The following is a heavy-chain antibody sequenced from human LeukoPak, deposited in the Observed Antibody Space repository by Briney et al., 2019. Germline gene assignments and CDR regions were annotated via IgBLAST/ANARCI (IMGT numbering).Heavy chain of an antibody. CDR3: ANYDILTGYYPIDY. V-gene: IGHV3-21*04. CDR1: GFTFSSYS. Sequence: PGGSLRLSCAVSGFTFSSYSMTWVRQAPGKGLEWVSSISSSSSYIYYADSVKGRFTISRDNAKNSLYLQMNSLRAEDTAVYYCANYDILTGYYPIDYWGQGTLVTVSS. CDR2: ISSSSSYI. J-gene: IGHJ4*02. D-gene: IGHD3-9*01.